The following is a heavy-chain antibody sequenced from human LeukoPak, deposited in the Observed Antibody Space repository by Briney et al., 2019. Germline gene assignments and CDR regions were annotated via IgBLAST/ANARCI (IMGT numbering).Heavy chain of an antibody. CDR3: ARDTAPAFDI. D-gene: IGHD2-21*02. J-gene: IGHJ3*02. Sequence: GGSLRLSCAASGFAFSDYWMSWVRQAPGKGLEWVANIKQDGSEEYYVDSVKGRFTISRDNAKNSLYLQMNSLRAEDTAVYYCARDTAPAFDIWGQGTMVTVSS. CDR2: IKQDGSEE. CDR1: GFAFSDYW. V-gene: IGHV3-7*01.